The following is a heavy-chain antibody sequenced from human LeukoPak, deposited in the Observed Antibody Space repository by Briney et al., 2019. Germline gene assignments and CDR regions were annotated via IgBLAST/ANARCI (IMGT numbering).Heavy chain of an antibody. Sequence: SETLSLTCAAYGGSFSGYYWSWIRQPPGKGLEWIGEINHSGSTNYNPSLKSRVTISVDTSKNQFSLKLSSVTAADTAVYYCAVVVVPSWGDYFDYWGQGTLVTVSS. CDR2: INHSGST. D-gene: IGHD2-15*01. J-gene: IGHJ4*02. CDR1: GGSFSGYY. CDR3: AVVVVPSWGDYFDY. V-gene: IGHV4-34*01.